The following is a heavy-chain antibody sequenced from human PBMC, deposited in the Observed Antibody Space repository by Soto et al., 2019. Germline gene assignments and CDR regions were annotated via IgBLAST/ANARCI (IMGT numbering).Heavy chain of an antibody. CDR3: ARASMVRGVIIRSYYYYMDV. Sequence: GGSLRLSCAASGFTFSSYGMHWVRQAPGKGLEWVAVIWYDGSNKYYADSVKGRFTISRDNSKNTLYLQMNSLRAEDTAVYYCARASMVRGVIIRSYYYYMDVWGKGTTVTVSS. D-gene: IGHD3-10*01. V-gene: IGHV3-33*01. CDR1: GFTFSSYG. CDR2: IWYDGSNK. J-gene: IGHJ6*03.